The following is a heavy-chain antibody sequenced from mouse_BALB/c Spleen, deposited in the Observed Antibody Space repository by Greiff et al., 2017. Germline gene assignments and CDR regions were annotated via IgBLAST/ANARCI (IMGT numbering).Heavy chain of an antibody. J-gene: IGHJ2*01. V-gene: IGHV7-3*02. D-gene: IGHD4-1*01. Sequence: EVKVVESGGGLVQPGGSLRLSCATSGFTFTDYYMSWVRQPPGKALEWLGFIRNKANGYTTEYSASVKGRFTISRDNSQSILYLQMNTLRAEDSATYYCARDRDWGYFDYWGQGTTLTVSA. CDR1: GFTFTDYY. CDR3: ARDRDWGYFDY. CDR2: IRNKANGYTT.